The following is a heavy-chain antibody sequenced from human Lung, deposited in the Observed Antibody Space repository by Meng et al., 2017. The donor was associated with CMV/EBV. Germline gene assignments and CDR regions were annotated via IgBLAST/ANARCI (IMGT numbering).Heavy chain of an antibody. CDR3: LRRSGGSV. D-gene: IGHD3-10*01. Sequence: QVQCRGSGPALVKPSAPLSLTCAVSGDSITNHNWWAWVRQPPGKGLEWIGEIPHRGSSAYNPSLKSRVSMSIDKSKNQFSLKLTSVTAADTAVYHCLRRSGGSVWGQGTLVTVSS. CDR1: GDSITNHNW. V-gene: IGHV4-4*02. J-gene: IGHJ1*01. CDR2: IPHRGSS.